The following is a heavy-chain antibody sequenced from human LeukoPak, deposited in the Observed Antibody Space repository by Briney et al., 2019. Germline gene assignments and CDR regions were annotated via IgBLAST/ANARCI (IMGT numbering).Heavy chain of an antibody. CDR2: IYYSENT. J-gene: IGHJ4*02. Sequence: SETLSLTCIVFGGSISSNSYYWGWLRQPPGKGLEWIGSIYYSENTYYNPSLKSRVTISVDTSKNQFSLKLSSVTAADTAVYYCARFHDPDTAMGIEDYWGQGTLVTVSS. D-gene: IGHD5-18*01. CDR3: ARFHDPDTAMGIEDY. V-gene: IGHV4-39*07. CDR1: GGSISSNSYY.